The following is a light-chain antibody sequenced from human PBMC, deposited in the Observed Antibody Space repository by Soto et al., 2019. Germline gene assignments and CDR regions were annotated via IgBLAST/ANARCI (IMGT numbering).Light chain of an antibody. CDR2: DAS. Sequence: ATLSVYQGERATLSCRASQTVRNNYLAWYQQKPGRAPRLLIYDASNRATGVPARFSGSGSGTDFTLTISSLEPEDFAVYFCQQRINLPTFC. CDR1: QTVRNNY. V-gene: IGKV3-11*01. CDR3: QQRINLPT. J-gene: IGKJ1*01.